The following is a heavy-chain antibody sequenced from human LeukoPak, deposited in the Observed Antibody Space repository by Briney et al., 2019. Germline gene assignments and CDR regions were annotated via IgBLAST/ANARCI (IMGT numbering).Heavy chain of an antibody. CDR1: GFTFSSYA. CDR3: ARVRYYDFWSGEWDY. J-gene: IGHJ4*02. CDR2: ISYDGSNK. Sequence: GGSLRLSCAASGFTFSSYAMHWVRQAPGKGLEWVAVISYDGSNKYYADSVKGRFTISRDNSKNTMYLQMNSLRAEDTAVYYCARVRYYDFWSGEWDYWGQGTLATVSS. V-gene: IGHV3-30-3*01. D-gene: IGHD3-3*01.